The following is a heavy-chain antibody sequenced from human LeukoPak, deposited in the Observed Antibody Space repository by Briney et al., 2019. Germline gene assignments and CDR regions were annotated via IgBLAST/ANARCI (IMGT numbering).Heavy chain of an antibody. D-gene: IGHD6-19*01. CDR1: GFTFSSYA. CDR3: AKAQGYSSGNYFDY. Sequence: QAGGSLRLSCAASGFTFSSYAMSWVRQAPGKGLAWVSAISGSGGSKYYADSVKGRFTISRDNSKNTLYLQMNSLRAEGTAVYYCAKAQGYSSGNYFDYWGQGTLVTVSS. V-gene: IGHV3-23*01. J-gene: IGHJ4*02. CDR2: ISGSGGSK.